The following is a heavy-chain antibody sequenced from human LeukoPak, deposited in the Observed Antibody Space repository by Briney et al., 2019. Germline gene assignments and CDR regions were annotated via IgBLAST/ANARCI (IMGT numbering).Heavy chain of an antibody. J-gene: IGHJ4*02. CDR1: GYTSTGYY. CDR2: INPNSGGT. D-gene: IGHD6-19*01. V-gene: IGHV1-2*02. CDR3: ARDSSGWSTLDY. Sequence: ASVKVSCKASGYTSTGYYMHWVRQAPGQGLEWMGWINPNSGGTNYAQKFQGRVTMTRDTSISTAYMELSRLRSDDTAVYYCARDSSGWSTLDYWGQGTLVTVSS.